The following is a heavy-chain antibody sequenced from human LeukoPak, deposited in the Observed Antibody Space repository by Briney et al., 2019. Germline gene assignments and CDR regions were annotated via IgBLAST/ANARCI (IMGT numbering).Heavy chain of an antibody. J-gene: IGHJ6*03. CDR3: ARGRIAARPYYYYYMDV. CDR2: IYYSGNT. CDR1: GGSISSYY. D-gene: IGHD6-6*01. V-gene: IGHV4-59*01. Sequence: SETLSLTCTASGGSISSYYWSWIRQPPGKGLEWIGHIYYSGNTNYNPSLKSRVTISVDTSKNQFSLKLSSVTAADTAVHYCARGRIAARPYYYYYMDVWGKGTTVTVSS.